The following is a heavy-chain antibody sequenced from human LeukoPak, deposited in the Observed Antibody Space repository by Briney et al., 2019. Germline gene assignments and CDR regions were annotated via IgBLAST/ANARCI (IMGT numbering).Heavy chain of an antibody. D-gene: IGHD3-3*01. V-gene: IGHV1-69*04. CDR1: GGTYSNYP. CDR2: IIPSLGIA. CDR3: ARDGEKSPHYYYYGMDV. Sequence: SVKVSCQACGGTYSNYPISCVRQAAGQELEWMGRIIPSLGIANYAQKLQGRGTITADKSTSTVYMELSSLRSEDTAVYYCARDGEKSPHYYYYGMDVWGQGTTVTVSS. J-gene: IGHJ6*02.